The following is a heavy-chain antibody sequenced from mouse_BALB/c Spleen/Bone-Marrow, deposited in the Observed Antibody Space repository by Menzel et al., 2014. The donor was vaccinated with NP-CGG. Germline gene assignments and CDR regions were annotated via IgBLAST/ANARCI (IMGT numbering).Heavy chain of an antibody. CDR2: ISNGGNYT. CDR1: GFTFSSYG. CDR3: TRQRGDYAMDY. V-gene: IGHV5-9-3*01. D-gene: IGHD1-1*02. J-gene: IGHJ4*01. Sequence: VRLQQSGGGLVKPGGSLKLSCAASGFTFSSYGVSWVRQTPEKRLEWVATISNGGNYTYYPDSVKGRSTISRDNAKNTLYLQMSSLRSEDTAMYYCTRQRGDYAMDYWGQGTSVTVFS.